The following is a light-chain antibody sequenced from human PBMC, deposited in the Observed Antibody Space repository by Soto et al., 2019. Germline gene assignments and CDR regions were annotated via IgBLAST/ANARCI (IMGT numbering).Light chain of an antibody. CDR3: QKYSSARWT. J-gene: IGKJ1*01. CDR1: QSISSW. V-gene: IGKV1-27*01. CDR2: AAS. Sequence: DIQMTQSPSTLSASVGDRVTITCRASQSISSWLAWYQQKPGKVPKLLIYAASTLQSGVPSRFSGSGSGTDFTLTISSLQPEDVATYYCQKYSSARWTFGQGTKVDIK.